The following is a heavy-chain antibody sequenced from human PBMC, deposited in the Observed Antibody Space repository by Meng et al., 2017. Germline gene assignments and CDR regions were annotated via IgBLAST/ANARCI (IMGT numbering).Heavy chain of an antibody. CDR2: INHSGST. J-gene: IGHJ4*02. Sequence: QGQLPGSGPRLVNPSQTRSLTCTAYGGFFSGYYWRWIRQPPGKGLEWIGEINHSGSTNYNPSLKSRVTMSLDTSKHQFSLRLSSVTAADTAVYYCARSHSVTIVAFDYWGQGTLVTVSS. CDR3: ARSHSVTIVAFDY. D-gene: IGHD4-17*01. CDR1: GGFFSGYY. V-gene: IGHV4-34*09.